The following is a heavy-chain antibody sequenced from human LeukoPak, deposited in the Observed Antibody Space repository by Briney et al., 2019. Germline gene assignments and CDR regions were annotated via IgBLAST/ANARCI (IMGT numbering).Heavy chain of an antibody. Sequence: KPSETLSLTCTVSGGSISSSSYYWGWIRQPPGKGLEWIGSIYYSGSTYYNPSLKSRVTISVDTSKNQFSLKLSSVTAADTAVYYCARVLPRGTSGIFGVVIIPHLGKNAFDIWGQGTMVTVSS. D-gene: IGHD3-3*02. CDR2: IYYSGST. J-gene: IGHJ3*02. CDR1: GGSISSSSYY. V-gene: IGHV4-39*07. CDR3: ARVLPRGTSGIFGVVIIPHLGKNAFDI.